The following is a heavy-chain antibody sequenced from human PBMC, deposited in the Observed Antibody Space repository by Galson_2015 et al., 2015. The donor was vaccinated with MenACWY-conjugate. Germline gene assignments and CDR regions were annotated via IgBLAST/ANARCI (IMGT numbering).Heavy chain of an antibody. J-gene: IGHJ4*02. Sequence: SLRLSCAASGFIFNTYWMHWVRQAPGKGLVWVSRINPGGSSTTYADSVKDRFTISRDNAKNTLYLQMNSLRPEDTAVFYCATTRGASFYFDSWGQGTLVTVSS. CDR3: ATTRGASFYFDS. CDR1: GFIFNTYW. CDR2: INPGGSST. D-gene: IGHD1-26*01. V-gene: IGHV3-74*01.